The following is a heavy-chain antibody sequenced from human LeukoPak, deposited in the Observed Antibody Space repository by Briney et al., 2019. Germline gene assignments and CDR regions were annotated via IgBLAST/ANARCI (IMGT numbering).Heavy chain of an antibody. J-gene: IGHJ5*02. V-gene: IGHV1-2*02. D-gene: IGHD4-17*01. CDR2: INPKSGGT. CDR1: GYTFTDYY. CDR3: AREDYGDFRGWFDP. Sequence: GASVKVSCKASGYTFTDYYIHWVRQAPGQGLERMGWINPKSGGTIYALKFQGRVTMTRDTSISTAYMELSRLRSDDTAVYYCAREDYGDFRGWFDPWGQGTLVTVSS.